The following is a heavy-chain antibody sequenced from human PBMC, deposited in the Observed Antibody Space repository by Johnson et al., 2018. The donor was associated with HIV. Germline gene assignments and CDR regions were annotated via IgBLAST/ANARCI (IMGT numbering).Heavy chain of an antibody. D-gene: IGHD3-16*02. Sequence: EVQLVESGGGLVQHGGSMRLSCAASGFTFSSYAMSWVRQAPGKGLEWVSAISGSGGSTYYADSVKGRFTISRDNSKNTLYLQMNSLRAEDTAVYYCAKDLVFTYDYVWGSYRSDAFDIWGQGTMVTVSS. V-gene: IGHV3-23*04. J-gene: IGHJ3*02. CDR2: ISGSGGST. CDR3: AKDLVFTYDYVWGSYRSDAFDI. CDR1: GFTFSSYA.